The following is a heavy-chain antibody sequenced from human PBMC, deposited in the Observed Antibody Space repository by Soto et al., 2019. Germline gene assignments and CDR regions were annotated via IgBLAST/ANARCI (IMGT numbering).Heavy chain of an antibody. D-gene: IGHD3-16*02. CDR2: ILPLSGTT. J-gene: IGHJ6*02. Sequence: QLQLVQSGAEVKKPGSSVKVSCKASGGTFSAYAISWVRQAPGQGLEWMGGILPLSGTTNYTQRFQGRVTISADKSTRTAYRELSSLRSEDTAVYYCARANPTKYYDYVWGDYRRGGMDVWGQGTTVTVSS. CDR3: ARANPTKYYDYVWGDYRRGGMDV. CDR1: GGTFSAYA. V-gene: IGHV1-69*06.